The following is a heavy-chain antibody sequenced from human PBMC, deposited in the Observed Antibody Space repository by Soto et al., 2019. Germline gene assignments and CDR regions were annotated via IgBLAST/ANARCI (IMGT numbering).Heavy chain of an antibody. J-gene: IGHJ4*02. Sequence: SETLSLTCTVSGVSISSYYWSWIRQPPGKGLEWIGEINHSGSTNYSPSLKSRVTMSVDASKNQFSLTLTSVTAADTAVYYCASLYGDYVDYWGQGTLVTVSS. CDR2: INHSGST. CDR1: GVSISSYY. V-gene: IGHV4-34*01. CDR3: ASLYGDYVDY. D-gene: IGHD4-17*01.